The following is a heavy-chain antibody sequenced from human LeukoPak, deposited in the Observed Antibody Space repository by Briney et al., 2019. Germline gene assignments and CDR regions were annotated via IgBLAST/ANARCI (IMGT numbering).Heavy chain of an antibody. CDR3: ARRVAAGGAYFDY. D-gene: IGHD6-13*01. V-gene: IGHV4-4*02. CDR1: GGSISSTNW. CDR2: ISLTGET. J-gene: IGHJ4*02. Sequence: PSETLSLTCDVSGGSISSTNWWSWVRQPPGQGLEWIGEISLTGETNYNPSLKSRVTISVDTSKNQFSLKLSSVTAADTAVYYCARRVAAGGAYFDYWGQGTLVTVSS.